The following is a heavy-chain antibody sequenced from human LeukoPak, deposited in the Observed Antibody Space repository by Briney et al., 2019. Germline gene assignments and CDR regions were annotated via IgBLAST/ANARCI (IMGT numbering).Heavy chain of an antibody. CDR1: GFIFSKYW. D-gene: IGHD5-18*01. J-gene: IGHJ6*03. V-gene: IGHV3-7*01. CDR3: ARCGVTAVSGTNYYYYMDV. CDR2: IQQDGSEK. Sequence: GGSLRLSCAASGFIFSKYWMTWVRQAPGKGLEWVANIQQDGSEKYYVDSAEGRFTISRDNAKNSVYLQMNSLRAEDAAVYYCARCGVTAVSGTNYYYYMDVWGRGTAVTVSS.